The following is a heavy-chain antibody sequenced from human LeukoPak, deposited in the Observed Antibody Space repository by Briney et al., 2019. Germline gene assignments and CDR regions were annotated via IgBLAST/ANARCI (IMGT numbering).Heavy chain of an antibody. CDR3: ARGIAVACTFCFDQ. D-gene: IGHD6-19*01. CDR2: IWYDGSNK. J-gene: IGHJ4*02. Sequence: GGSLRLSCAAPEFTFSNYDMYWVRQAPGKGLEWVAVIWYDGSNKYYADSVKGRFTISRDNSKNTLYLQMNSLRAEDTAVYYCARGIAVACTFCFDQWGQGTLVTVSS. CDR1: EFTFSNYD. V-gene: IGHV3-33*01.